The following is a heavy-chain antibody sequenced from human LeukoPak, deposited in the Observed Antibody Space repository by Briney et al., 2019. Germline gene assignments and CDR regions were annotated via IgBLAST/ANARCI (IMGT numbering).Heavy chain of an antibody. D-gene: IGHD4-17*01. CDR2: ISSSSSYI. CDR1: GFTFSSYS. V-gene: IGHV3-21*01. J-gene: IGHJ4*02. CDR3: ATWDDYGDFVAFEY. Sequence: GGSLRLSCAASGFTFSSYSMNWVRQAPGQGLEWVSSISSSSSYIYYADSVRGRFTISRDDAKKSVFLHMNSLRAEDTAVYFCATWDDYGDFVAFEYWGQGTLVTVSS.